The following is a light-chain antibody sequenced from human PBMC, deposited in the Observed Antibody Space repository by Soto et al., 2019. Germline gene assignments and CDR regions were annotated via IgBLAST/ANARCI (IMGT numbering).Light chain of an antibody. J-gene: IGKJ1*01. CDR1: QSVTSAH. Sequence: EIVLTQSPGTLSLSPGERAALSCRASQSVTSAHLAWYRQKVGQPPRLLIYGASTRATGIPYRFSGSGSGTDFTLTISRLEPEDFAVYYCHQYGDSPQTFGQGTKVEI. CDR2: GAS. CDR3: HQYGDSPQT. V-gene: IGKV3-20*01.